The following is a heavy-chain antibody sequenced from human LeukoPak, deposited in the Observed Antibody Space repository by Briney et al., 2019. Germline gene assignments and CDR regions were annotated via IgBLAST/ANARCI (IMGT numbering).Heavy chain of an antibody. CDR2: INHSGST. J-gene: IGHJ4*02. D-gene: IGHD3-3*01. CDR1: GGPFSGYY. CDR3: ARGRYYDFWSGYYTNTYFDY. Sequence: SETLSLTCAVYGGPFSGYYWSWIRQPPGKGLEWIGEINHSGSTNYNPSLKSRVTISVDTSKNQFSLKLSSVTAADTAVYYCARGRYYDFWSGYYTNTYFDYWGQGTLVTVSS. V-gene: IGHV4-34*01.